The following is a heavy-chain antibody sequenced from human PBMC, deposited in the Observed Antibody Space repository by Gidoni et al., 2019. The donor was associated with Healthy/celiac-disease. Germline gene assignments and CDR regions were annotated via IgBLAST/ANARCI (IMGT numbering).Heavy chain of an antibody. CDR2: INHSGST. CDR1: GGSFSGYY. D-gene: IGHD3-10*01. Sequence: QVQLQQWGAGLLKPSETLSLTCAVYGGSFSGYYWSWIRQPPGKGLEWIGEINHSGSTNYNPSLKSRVTISVDTSKNQFSLKLSSVTAADTAVYYCARGLLLWFGEFLFDYWGQGTLVTVSS. CDR3: ARGLLLWFGEFLFDY. V-gene: IGHV4-34*01. J-gene: IGHJ4*02.